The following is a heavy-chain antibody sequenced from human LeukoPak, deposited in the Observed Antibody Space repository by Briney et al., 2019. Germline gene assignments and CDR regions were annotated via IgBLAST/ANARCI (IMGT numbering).Heavy chain of an antibody. D-gene: IGHD1-26*01. CDR3: ARGDGNHQLLYYFDD. CDR2: IYYSGST. Sequence: PSETLSLTCTGCGGSISSYYWSWIRQPPGKGLEGVGYIYYSGSTNYNPSLKSRVTISVATSKNQFSLTLSPVTAADTAVYSCARGDGNHQLLYYFDDWGQGTPVTVSS. CDR1: GGSISSYY. V-gene: IGHV4-59*12. J-gene: IGHJ4*01.